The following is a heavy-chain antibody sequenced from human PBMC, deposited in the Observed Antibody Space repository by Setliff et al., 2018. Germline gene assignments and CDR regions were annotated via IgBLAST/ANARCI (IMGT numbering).Heavy chain of an antibody. J-gene: IGHJ5*02. D-gene: IGHD2-21*01. CDR2: LHTSGST. Sequence: PSETLSLTCAVSGASINSGTYYWSWIRQPAGKGLEWVGRLHTSGSTTYNPSLQSRVTISVDTSKKQFSLMLTSVTAADTAVYYCARYIPSAGCFDPWGQGALVTVSS. CDR3: ARYIPSAGCFDP. CDR1: GASINSGTYY. V-gene: IGHV4-61*02.